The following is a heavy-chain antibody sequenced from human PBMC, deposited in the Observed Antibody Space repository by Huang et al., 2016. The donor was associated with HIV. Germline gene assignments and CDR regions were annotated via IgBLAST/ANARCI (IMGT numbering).Heavy chain of an antibody. V-gene: IGHV4-61*01. CDR3: VSHGSGTADY. CDR2: IYFRGGT. CDR1: GDSVSSASYY. J-gene: IGHJ4*02. D-gene: IGHD3-10*01. Sequence: QVQLQESGPGLVKPSETLSLSCTVSGDSVSSASYYWSWIRQPPGRGPEWIGYIYFRGGTNYNPSLKRRVTISIDTSKNQFSLRLSSVAAADTAVYYCVSHGSGTADYWGQGTLVTVSS.